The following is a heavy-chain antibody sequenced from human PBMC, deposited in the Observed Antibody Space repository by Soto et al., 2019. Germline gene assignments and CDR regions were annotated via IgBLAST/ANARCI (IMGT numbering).Heavy chain of an antibody. CDR3: ARGTIFGVAHRRAFEI. D-gene: IGHD3-3*02. V-gene: IGHV3-33*03. CDR2: IGYDGSKE. Sequence: QVQLVESGGGVVQPGRSLRLSCVASGFTFSDYGMHWVRQAPGKGLEWLGFIGYDGSKEYYGDSVKGRFTSSRDNSKNTVFLQTDSLRAEDTAVYYCARGTIFGVAHRRAFEIWGQGTMVTVSS. J-gene: IGHJ3*02. CDR1: GFTFSDYG.